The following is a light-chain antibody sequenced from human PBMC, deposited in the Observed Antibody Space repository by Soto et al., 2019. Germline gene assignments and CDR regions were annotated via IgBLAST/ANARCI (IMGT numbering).Light chain of an antibody. Sequence: SVLIHPAPETATGVQGVNISCPGTSKKKKSYNLVSWYQQHPGKAPKLMIYEVSKRPSGVSNRFSGSKSGNTASLTISGLQAEDEADYYCCSYAGSNTPYVFGTGTKVTVL. CDR3: CSYAGSNTPYV. CDR2: EVS. J-gene: IGLJ1*01. V-gene: IGLV2-23*02. CDR1: SKKKKSYNL.